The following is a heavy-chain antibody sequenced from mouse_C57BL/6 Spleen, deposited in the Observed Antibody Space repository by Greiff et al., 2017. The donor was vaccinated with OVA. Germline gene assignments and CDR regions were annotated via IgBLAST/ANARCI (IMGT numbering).Heavy chain of an antibody. J-gene: IGHJ2*01. CDR3: AWDPYYFDY. D-gene: IGHD4-1*01. V-gene: IGHV1-72*01. Sequence: VQLQQPGAELVKPGASVKLSCKASGYTFTSYWMHWVKQRPGRGLEWIGRIAPNSGGTKYNEKFKSKAPLTVDKPSSTAYMQLSILTSEDSAVYYCAWDPYYFDYWGQGTTLTVSS. CDR1: GYTFTSYW. CDR2: IAPNSGGT.